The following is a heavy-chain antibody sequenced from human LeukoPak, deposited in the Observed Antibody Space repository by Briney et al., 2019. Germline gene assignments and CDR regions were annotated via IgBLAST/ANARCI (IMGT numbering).Heavy chain of an antibody. CDR2: VSSHSTYI. D-gene: IGHD3-22*01. CDR3: ARDSYDSSGYYQKFEYFQH. V-gene: IGHV3-21*01. CDR1: GFTFSTYN. Sequence: GGSLRLSCAASGFTFSTYNMNWVRQAPGKGLEWVSSVSSHSTYIYYADSVKGRFTISRDNAKNSVYLQMNSLRAEDTAVYYCARDSYDSSGYYQKFEYFQHWGQGTLVTVSS. J-gene: IGHJ1*01.